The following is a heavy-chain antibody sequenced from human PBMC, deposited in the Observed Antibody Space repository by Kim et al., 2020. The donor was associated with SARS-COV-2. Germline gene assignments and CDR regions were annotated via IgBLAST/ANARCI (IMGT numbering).Heavy chain of an antibody. CDR3: ARGVITTGFDY. CDR2: RT. Sequence: RTTYNPSLKSRLSISIDTSKNHLSLKLTSVTAADTAVYYCARGVITTGFDYWGQGTLVTVSS. D-gene: IGHD3-22*01. V-gene: IGHV4-34*01. J-gene: IGHJ4*02.